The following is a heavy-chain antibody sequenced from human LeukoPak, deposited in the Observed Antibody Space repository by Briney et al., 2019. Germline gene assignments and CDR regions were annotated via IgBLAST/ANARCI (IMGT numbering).Heavy chain of an antibody. D-gene: IGHD3-10*01. CDR2: IYTSGST. V-gene: IGHV4-61*02. CDR3: ARARGSYYVSNWFDP. CDR1: GGSISSGSYY. Sequence: SQTLSLTCTVSGGSISSGSYYWSWIRQPAGKGLEWIGRIYTSGSTNYNPSLKSRVTISVDTSKNQFSLKLSSVTAADTAVYYCARARGSYYVSNWFDPWGQGTLVTVSS. J-gene: IGHJ5*02.